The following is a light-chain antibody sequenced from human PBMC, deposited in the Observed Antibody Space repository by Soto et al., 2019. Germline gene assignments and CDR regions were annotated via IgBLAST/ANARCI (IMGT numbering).Light chain of an antibody. V-gene: IGLV2-14*01. CDR3: SSYTGSGTLYV. J-gene: IGLJ1*01. Sequence: QSALTQPASLSGSPGQSITISCTGTSSDIGGSKYVSWYQQHPGKAPKLMIYEVTYPPSGVSDRFSGSKSGNTASLTVSGLQAEDEADYYCSSYTGSGTLYVFGTGTKLTVL. CDR1: SSDIGGSKY. CDR2: EVT.